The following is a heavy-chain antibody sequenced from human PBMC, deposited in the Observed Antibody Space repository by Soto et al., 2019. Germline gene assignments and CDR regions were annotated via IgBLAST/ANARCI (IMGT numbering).Heavy chain of an antibody. CDR3: AFYGDNFQNAFDI. D-gene: IGHD4-17*01. CDR2: IIPIFGTA. J-gene: IGHJ3*02. CDR1: GGTFSSYA. Sequence: QVQLVQSGAEVKKPGSSVKVSCKASGGTFSSYAISWVRQAPGQGLEWMGGIIPIFGTANYAQKFQGRVTXTXDAXTSTAYMELSSLRSEDTAVYYCAFYGDNFQNAFDIWGQGTMVTVSS. V-gene: IGHV1-69*05.